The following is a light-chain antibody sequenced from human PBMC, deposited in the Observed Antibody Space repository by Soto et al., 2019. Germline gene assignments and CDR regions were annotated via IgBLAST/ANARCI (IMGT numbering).Light chain of an antibody. Sequence: AIQMTQSPSSLSASVGDRVTITCRASQDIRTDLGWYQQKPGKAPNLLIYGASNLHRGVPSRFSGSGSGTDFTLTISSLQPEDFATYYCLQDYNYPRTFGQGTKVDIK. CDR2: GAS. J-gene: IGKJ1*01. CDR3: LQDYNYPRT. V-gene: IGKV1-6*01. CDR1: QDIRTD.